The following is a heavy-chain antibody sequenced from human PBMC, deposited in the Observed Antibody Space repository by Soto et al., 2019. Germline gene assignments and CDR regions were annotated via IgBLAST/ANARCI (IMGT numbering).Heavy chain of an antibody. J-gene: IGHJ4*02. CDR1: VEPMTGGYY. D-gene: IGHD2-15*01. CDR2: IYYGGTT. Sequence: SETLSLTCDVSVEPMTGGYYWGWIRQSPGKGLEWIGSIYYGGTTYYNPSLRSRLAISIDTSKNQFSLRLSSVTAADTALYYCARGWYYFDVWGQGXLVTVSS. V-gene: IGHV4-38-2*01. CDR3: ARGWYYFDV.